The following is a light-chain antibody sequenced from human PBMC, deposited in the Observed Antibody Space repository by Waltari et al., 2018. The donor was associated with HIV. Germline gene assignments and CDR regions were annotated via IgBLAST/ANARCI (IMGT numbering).Light chain of an antibody. CDR1: SSNIGSHY. CDR2: RNN. J-gene: IGLJ1*01. Sequence: QSVLTQPPSASGTPGPRVTISCSGSSSNIGSHYVYWYQQLPGTAPKPLIYRNNQRPSGVPDRFSGSKSGTSASLAISGVRSEDEADYYCAAWDDSLLYVFGTGTKVTVL. CDR3: AAWDDSLLYV. V-gene: IGLV1-47*01.